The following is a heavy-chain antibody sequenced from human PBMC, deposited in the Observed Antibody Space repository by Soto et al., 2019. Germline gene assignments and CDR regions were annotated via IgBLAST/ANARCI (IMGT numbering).Heavy chain of an antibody. CDR1: GGSISSGGYS. J-gene: IGHJ4*02. V-gene: IGHV4-30-2*01. Sequence: PSETLSVTCAVSGGSISSGGYSWSWIRQPPGKGLEWIGYIYHSGSTYYNPSLKSRVTISVDRSKNQFSLKLSSVTAADTAVYYCARHRYSYGVYYFDYWGQGTLVTV. CDR3: ARHRYSYGVYYFDY. CDR2: IYHSGST. D-gene: IGHD5-18*01.